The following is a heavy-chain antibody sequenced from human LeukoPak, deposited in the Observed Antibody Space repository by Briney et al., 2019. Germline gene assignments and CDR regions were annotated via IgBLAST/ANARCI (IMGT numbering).Heavy chain of an antibody. V-gene: IGHV4-31*03. Sequence: SETLSLTCTVSGGSISSGGYYWSWIRQHPGKGLEWIGYIYYSGSTYYNPSLKSRVTISVDTSKNQFSLKLSSVTAADTAVYYCARGLRYYDFWSGYPGAWFDPWGQGTLVTVSS. CDR3: ARGLRYYDFWSGYPGAWFDP. CDR2: IYYSGST. CDR1: GGSISSGGYY. J-gene: IGHJ5*02. D-gene: IGHD3-3*01.